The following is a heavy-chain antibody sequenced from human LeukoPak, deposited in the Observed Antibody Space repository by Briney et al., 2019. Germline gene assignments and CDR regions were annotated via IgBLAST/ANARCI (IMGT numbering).Heavy chain of an antibody. CDR2: IYPGDSNT. J-gene: IGHJ4*02. V-gene: IGHV5-51*01. D-gene: IGHD5-12*01. CDR1: GYTFTSYW. Sequence: GESLKISCHASGYTFTSYWIGWVRQMPGKGLEWMGIIYPGDSNTKYSPSFQGQVTISVDKSISTAYLQLSSLKASDTAMYYCARHGQIGFEPGTFGYWGQGTLVTVSS. CDR3: ARHGQIGFEPGTFGY.